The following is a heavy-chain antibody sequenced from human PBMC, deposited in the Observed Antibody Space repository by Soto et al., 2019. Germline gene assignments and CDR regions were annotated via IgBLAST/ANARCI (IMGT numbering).Heavy chain of an antibody. CDR3: AREGVADPYYYYGMDV. J-gene: IGHJ6*02. Sequence: XDTLSVTWTCSGDSIRSYYGSWILQPPGKGLEWIGYISYTGSPHYNPSLKSRVTISADTSKNQFSLKLSSVTTADTALYYCAREGVADPYYYYGMDVWGQGSTVTVSS. D-gene: IGHD2-15*01. V-gene: IGHV4-59*01. CDR1: GDSIRSYY. CDR2: ISYTGSP.